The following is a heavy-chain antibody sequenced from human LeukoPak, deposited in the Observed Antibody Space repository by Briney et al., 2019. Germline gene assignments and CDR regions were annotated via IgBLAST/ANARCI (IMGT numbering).Heavy chain of an antibody. D-gene: IGHD6-13*01. CDR2: INPNSGGT. Sequence: ASVKVSCKASGYIFTNYGMNWVRQAPGQGPEWVGWINPNSGGTNYAQKFQGRVTMTRDTSISTAYMELSRLRSDDTAVYYCARGVYAILGGIAAAGTIDYWGQGTLVTASS. CDR1: GYIFTNYG. J-gene: IGHJ4*02. V-gene: IGHV1-2*02. CDR3: ARGVYAILGGIAAAGTIDY.